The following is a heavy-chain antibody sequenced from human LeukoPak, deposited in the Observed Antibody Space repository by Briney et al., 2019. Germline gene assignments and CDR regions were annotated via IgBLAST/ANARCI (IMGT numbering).Heavy chain of an antibody. V-gene: IGHV3-66*04. D-gene: IGHD2-15*01. CDR3: ARLCSGDSCHSRPYYFDY. CDR2: IYSSGST. J-gene: IGHJ4*02. CDR1: GFTVSSNY. Sequence: PGGSLRLSCAASGFTVSSNYMSWVRQAPGKGLEWVSVIYSSGSTYYADSVKGRFTISRDNSKNTLYLQMNSLRAEDTAVYYCARLCSGDSCHSRPYYFDYWGQGTLVTVSS.